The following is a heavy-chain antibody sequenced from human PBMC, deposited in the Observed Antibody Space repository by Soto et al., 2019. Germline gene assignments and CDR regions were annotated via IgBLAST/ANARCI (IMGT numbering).Heavy chain of an antibody. CDR3: ARVATAARYYGMDV. Sequence: PSETLSLTCTVSGGSISSYYWSWIRQPPGKGLEWIGYIYYSGSTNYNPSLKSRVTISVDTSKNQFSLKLSSVTAADTAVYYCARVATAARYYGMDVWGQGTTVTAP. V-gene: IGHV4-59*01. D-gene: IGHD5-12*01. CDR2: IYYSGST. CDR1: GGSISSYY. J-gene: IGHJ6*02.